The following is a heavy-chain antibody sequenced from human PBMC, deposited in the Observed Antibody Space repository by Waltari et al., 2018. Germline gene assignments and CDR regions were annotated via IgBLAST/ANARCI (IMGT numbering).Heavy chain of an antibody. D-gene: IGHD4-17*01. CDR1: GFTFRSYN. CDR2: ISYSSSYI. Sequence: EVQLVESGEGVVKPGGSLGLSCAASGFTFRSYNMNWVRQAPGTGLEWVSIISYSSSYIYYADSVKGRFTVSRDNAKNSLYLQMNSLRAEDTAVYYCARDHEYGGKADYWGQGTLVTVSS. V-gene: IGHV3-21*01. J-gene: IGHJ4*02. CDR3: ARDHEYGGKADY.